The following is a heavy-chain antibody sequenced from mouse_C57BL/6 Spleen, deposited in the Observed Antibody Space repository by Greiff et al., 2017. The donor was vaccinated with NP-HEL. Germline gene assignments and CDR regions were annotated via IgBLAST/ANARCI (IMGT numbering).Heavy chain of an antibody. CDR2: ISYSGST. Sequence: EVKLQESGPGLVKPSQSLSLTCTVPGYSITSGYGWNWIRQFPGNKLEWMGYISYSGSTNYNPSLKSRISITRDPSKNQFFLQLNSVTTEDTATYYCARTARIKYWGQGTTLTVSS. D-gene: IGHD1-2*01. J-gene: IGHJ2*01. V-gene: IGHV3-2*02. CDR1: GYSITSGYG. CDR3: ARTARIKY.